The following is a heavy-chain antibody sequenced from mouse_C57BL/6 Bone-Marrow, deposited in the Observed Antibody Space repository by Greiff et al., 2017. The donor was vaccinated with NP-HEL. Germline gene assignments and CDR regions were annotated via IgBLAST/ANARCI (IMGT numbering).Heavy chain of an antibody. CDR3: TRNLIDSSSSLYYYAMDY. V-gene: IGHV6-6*01. Sequence: EVKVEESGGGLVQPGGSMKLSCAASGFTFSDAWMDWVRQSPEKGLEWVAEIRNKANNHATYYAESVKGRFTISTDDSKSSVYLQMNSLRAEDTSLYYCTRNLIDSSSSLYYYAMDYWGQGTSVTVSS. J-gene: IGHJ4*01. CDR2: IRNKANNHAT. CDR1: GFTFSDAW. D-gene: IGHD3-2*02.